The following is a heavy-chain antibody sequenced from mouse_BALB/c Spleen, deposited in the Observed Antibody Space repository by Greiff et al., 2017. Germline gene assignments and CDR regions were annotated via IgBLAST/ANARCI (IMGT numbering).Heavy chain of an antibody. J-gene: IGHJ4*01. CDR3: ARYYYGSSYAMDY. Sequence: EVQLQQSGPSLVKPSQTLSLTCSVTGDSITSGYWNWIRKFPGNKLEYMGYISYSGSTYYNPSLKSRISITRDTSKNQYYLQLNSVTTEDTATYYCARYYYGSSYAMDYWGQGTSVTVSA. CDR1: GDSITSGY. V-gene: IGHV3-8*02. CDR2: ISYSGST. D-gene: IGHD1-1*01.